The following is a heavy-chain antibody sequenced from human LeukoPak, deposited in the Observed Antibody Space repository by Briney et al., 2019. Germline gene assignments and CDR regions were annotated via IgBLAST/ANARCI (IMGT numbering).Heavy chain of an antibody. J-gene: IGHJ4*02. CDR3: ARAGRYFDWLVQGALDY. CDR1: GFTFTGYY. Sequence: ASVKVSCKASGFTFTGYYMHWVRQAPGQGLEWMGIINPSGGSTSYAQKFQGRVTMTRDMSTSTVYMELSSLRSEDTATYYCARAGRYFDWLVQGALDYWGQGTLVTVSS. D-gene: IGHD3-9*01. CDR2: INPSGGST. V-gene: IGHV1-46*01.